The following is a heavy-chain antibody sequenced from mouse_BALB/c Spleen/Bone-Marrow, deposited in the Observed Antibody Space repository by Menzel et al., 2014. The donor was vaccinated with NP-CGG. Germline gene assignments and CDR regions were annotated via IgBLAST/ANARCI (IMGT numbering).Heavy chain of an antibody. CDR3: ARDKGRVFFDY. CDR1: GFTFTDYY. CDR2: IRNKANGYTT. Sequence: DVHLAESGGALVQPGGSLRLSCATSGFTFTDYYMNWVRQPPGKALEWLGFIRNKANGYTTEYSASVKGRFTISRDNSQSILYLQMNTLRAEDSATYYCARDKGRVFFDYWGQGTTLTVSS. J-gene: IGHJ2*01. V-gene: IGHV7-3*02.